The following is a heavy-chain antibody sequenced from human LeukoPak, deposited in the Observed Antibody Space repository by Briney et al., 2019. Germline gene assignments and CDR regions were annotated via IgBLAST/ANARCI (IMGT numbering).Heavy chain of an antibody. Sequence: QPGGSLRLSCAASGFTFRSYEMNWVRQAPGKGLEWVSYISSSGSTIYYADSVKGRFTISRDNAKNSLYLQMNSLRAEDTAVYYCASGYDRWYYYYYMDVWGKGTTVTVSS. J-gene: IGHJ6*03. V-gene: IGHV3-48*03. CDR2: ISSSGSTI. CDR1: GFTFRSYE. CDR3: ASGYDRWYYYYYMDV. D-gene: IGHD5-12*01.